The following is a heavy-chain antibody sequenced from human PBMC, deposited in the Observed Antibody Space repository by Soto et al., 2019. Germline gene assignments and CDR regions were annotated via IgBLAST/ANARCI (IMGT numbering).Heavy chain of an antibody. Sequence: GESLKISCKGSGYIFTNYWIGWVRQMPGKGLEWMGFIYPDDSDTRYGPSFQGQVTISADKSITTAYLQWSSLKASDTAMYYCARHVRAESGQRELDYWGQGTLVTVS. CDR3: ARHVRAESGQRELDY. V-gene: IGHV5-51*01. J-gene: IGHJ4*02. D-gene: IGHD1-1*01. CDR2: IYPDDSDT. CDR1: GYIFTNYW.